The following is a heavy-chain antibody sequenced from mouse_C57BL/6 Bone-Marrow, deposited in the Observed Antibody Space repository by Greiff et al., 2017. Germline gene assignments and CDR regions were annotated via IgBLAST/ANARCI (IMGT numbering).Heavy chain of an antibody. J-gene: IGHJ1*03. V-gene: IGHV3-6*01. CDR2: ISYDGSN. D-gene: IGHD1-1*01. CDR1: GYSITSGYY. Sequence: VQLKESGPGLVKPSQSLSLTCSVTGYSITSGYYWNWIRQFPGNKLEWMGYISYDGSNNYNPSLNNRISIARDTSKDQCFLKLNSVTTEDTATYYCARSGSYYYGSRGFYWYFDVGGTGTTVTVSS. CDR3: ARSGSYYYGSRGFYWYFDV.